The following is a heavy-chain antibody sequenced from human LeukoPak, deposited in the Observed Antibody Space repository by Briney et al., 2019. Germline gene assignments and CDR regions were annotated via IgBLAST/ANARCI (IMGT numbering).Heavy chain of an antibody. Sequence: GGSLRLSCAASGFTFSTYAMHRVRQTPGKGLEWVAIISSDGSNKYYADSVKGRFTISRDNSKNTLYLQMNGLRAEDTAVYYCVKVGLVAARPNNFDCWGQGTLVTVSS. CDR3: VKVGLVAARPNNFDC. D-gene: IGHD6-6*01. V-gene: IGHV3-30-3*01. CDR2: ISSDGSNK. CDR1: GFTFSTYA. J-gene: IGHJ4*02.